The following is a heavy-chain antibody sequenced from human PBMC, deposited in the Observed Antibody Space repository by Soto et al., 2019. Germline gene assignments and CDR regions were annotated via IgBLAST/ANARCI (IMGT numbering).Heavy chain of an antibody. V-gene: IGHV4-31*03. CDR2: IYDNGIT. Sequence: QVPLQESGPGLVKPSQTLSLTCNVSGGSISGGRYYWNWIRQHPGKGLEWIGNIYDNGITYYNPSLGSRVIISEDTSKNQFSLRLSYVTAAGPAVYYCTRDRGFGMDVWGQGTTVTVSS. CDR1: GGSISGGRYY. J-gene: IGHJ6*02. CDR3: TRDRGFGMDV.